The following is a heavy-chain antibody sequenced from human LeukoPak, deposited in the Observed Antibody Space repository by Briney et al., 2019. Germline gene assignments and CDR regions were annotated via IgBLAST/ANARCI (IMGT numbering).Heavy chain of an antibody. CDR2: IHSSGII. CDR1: GGSISSYY. CDR3: VRDEANSGYPDY. D-gene: IGHD3-22*01. J-gene: IGHJ4*02. V-gene: IGHV4-4*07. Sequence: SETLSLTCTVSGGSISSYYWSWIRQPAGKAPVWIGRIHSSGIINYNPPLKSRVTISLDYSNNQVSLKLNYVTAADTAVYYCVRDEANSGYPDYWGQGTLATVSS.